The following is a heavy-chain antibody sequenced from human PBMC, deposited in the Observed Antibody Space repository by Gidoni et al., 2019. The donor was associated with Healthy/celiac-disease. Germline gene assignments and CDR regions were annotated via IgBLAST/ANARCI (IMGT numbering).Heavy chain of an antibody. J-gene: IGHJ3*02. V-gene: IGHV3-23*01. D-gene: IGHD5-12*01. CDR3: AKVDGYNPDDAFDI. CDR1: GLTFSSDA. Sequence: EAQLLESGGGLVQPGGSLRLSCAATGLTFSSDAMSCVRPAPGKGLEWVSAICGSGGSTYYANSVKGRFTISRDNSKNTLYLQMNSLRAEDTAVYYCAKVDGYNPDDAFDIWGQGTMVTVSS. CDR2: ICGSGGST.